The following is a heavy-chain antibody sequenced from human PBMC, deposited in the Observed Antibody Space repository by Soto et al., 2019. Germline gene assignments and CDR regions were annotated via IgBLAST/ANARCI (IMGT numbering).Heavy chain of an antibody. J-gene: IGHJ4*02. CDR3: ARVNGWYDSPGY. V-gene: IGHV3-21*01. CDR2: ISSSSSYI. Sequence: GGSLRLSCAASGFTFSSYSMNWVRQAPGKGLEWVSSISSSSSYIYYADSVKGRFTISRDNAKNSLYLQMNSLRAEDTAVYYCARVNGWYDSPGYWGQGTLVTVSS. D-gene: IGHD6-19*01. CDR1: GFTFSSYS.